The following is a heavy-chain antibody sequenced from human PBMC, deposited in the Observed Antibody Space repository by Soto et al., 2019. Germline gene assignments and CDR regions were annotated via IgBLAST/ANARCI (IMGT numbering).Heavy chain of an antibody. Sequence: SETLSLTCTVSGVSISSANYYWSWIRQHPGKGLEWIGYIYYSGDTYYNPSLKSRLTISLDTSKNQFSLKLNSVTAADTAVYYCAREGGDGVDYWGQGSLVTVSS. CDR2: IYYSGDT. CDR3: AREGGDGVDY. J-gene: IGHJ4*02. D-gene: IGHD3-16*01. V-gene: IGHV4-31*03. CDR1: GVSISSANYY.